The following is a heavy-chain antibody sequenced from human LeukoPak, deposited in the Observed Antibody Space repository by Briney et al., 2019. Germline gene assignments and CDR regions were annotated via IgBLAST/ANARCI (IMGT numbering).Heavy chain of an antibody. D-gene: IGHD4-17*01. V-gene: IGHV1-3*03. CDR2: INAGNGNT. J-gene: IGHJ6*03. CDR3: ARGHDYGSRDGYYYYYYMDV. Sequence: ASVKVSCKASGYTFTSYAMHWVRQAPGQRLEWMGWINAGNGNTKYSQEFQGRVTITRDTSASTAYMELSSLRSEDTAVYYCARGHDYGSRDGYYYYYYMDVWGKGTTVTVSS. CDR1: GYTFTSYA.